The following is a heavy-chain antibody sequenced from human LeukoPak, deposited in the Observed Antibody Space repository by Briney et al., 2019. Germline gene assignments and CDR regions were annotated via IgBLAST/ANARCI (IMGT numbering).Heavy chain of an antibody. D-gene: IGHD4-17*01. Sequence: GGSLGLSCAASGFTFSSYAMSWVRQAPGKGLEWVSAISGSGGSTYYADSVKGRFTISRDNSKNTLYLQMSSLRAEDTAVYYCAKDLRDYGDHRADYWGQGTLVTVSS. CDR2: ISGSGGST. CDR1: GFTFSSYA. J-gene: IGHJ4*02. CDR3: AKDLRDYGDHRADY. V-gene: IGHV3-23*01.